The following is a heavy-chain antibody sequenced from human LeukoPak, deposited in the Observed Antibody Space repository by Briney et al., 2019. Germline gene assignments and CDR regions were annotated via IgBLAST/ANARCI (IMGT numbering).Heavy chain of an antibody. Sequence: GESLKISCKGSGYSFTSYWIGWVRQMPGKGLEWMGIIYPGDSDTRYSPSLQGQVTISAGKSISTAYLQWSSLKASDTAMYYCARTGYGQLPTYYFDYWGQGTLVTVSS. CDR3: ARTGYGQLPTYYFDY. CDR1: GYSFTSYW. D-gene: IGHD2-2*01. J-gene: IGHJ4*02. CDR2: IYPGDSDT. V-gene: IGHV5-51*01.